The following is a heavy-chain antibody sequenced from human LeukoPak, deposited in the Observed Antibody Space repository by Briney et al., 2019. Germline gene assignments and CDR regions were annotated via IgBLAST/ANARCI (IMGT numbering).Heavy chain of an antibody. V-gene: IGHV3-48*02. CDR1: GFTFSSYS. D-gene: IGHD3-10*01. Sequence: GGSLRLSRAASGFTFSSYSMNWVRQAPGKGLEWVSYISTSSSTIYYADSVKGRFTISRDNAKNSLYLQMNSLRDEDTAVYYCARAPLLWFGELLSFDYWGQGTLVTVSS. J-gene: IGHJ4*02. CDR2: ISTSSSTI. CDR3: ARAPLLWFGELLSFDY.